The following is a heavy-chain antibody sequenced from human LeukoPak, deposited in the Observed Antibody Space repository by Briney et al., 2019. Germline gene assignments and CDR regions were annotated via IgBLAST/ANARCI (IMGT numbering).Heavy chain of an antibody. Sequence: PSETLSLTCTVSGGSISSYYWSWIRQPAGKGLEWIGRIYTSGSTNYNPSLKSRVTMSVDTSKNQFSLKLSSVTAAGTAVYYCARETLYCSGGSCYDYFDYWGQGTLVTVSS. J-gene: IGHJ4*02. D-gene: IGHD2-15*01. CDR1: GGSISSYY. CDR3: ARETLYCSGGSCYDYFDY. V-gene: IGHV4-4*07. CDR2: IYTSGST.